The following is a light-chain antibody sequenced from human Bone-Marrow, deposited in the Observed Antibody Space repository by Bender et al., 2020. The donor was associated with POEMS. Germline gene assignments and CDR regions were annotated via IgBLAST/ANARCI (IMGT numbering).Light chain of an antibody. CDR1: ALPKKY. V-gene: IGLV3-10*01. CDR3: YSTDITGNQWV. Sequence: SYELTQPPSVSVSPGQTATLTSSGEALPKKYVYWYQQKSGKAPVLVIHEDNERLSGIPERISGSSSGIMANLTISGAQVDDEADYYCYSTDITGNQWVFGGGTKLAVL. CDR2: EDN. J-gene: IGLJ3*02.